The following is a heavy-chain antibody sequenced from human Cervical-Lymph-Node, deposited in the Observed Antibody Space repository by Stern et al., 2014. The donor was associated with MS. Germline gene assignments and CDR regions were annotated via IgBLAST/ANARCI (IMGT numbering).Heavy chain of an antibody. CDR3: TRDRKEMTVVRGTPYYYYYGMDV. D-gene: IGHD3-10*01. CDR1: GFTFSDYY. CDR2: ISTSGNII. Sequence: QVQLVESGGGLVKPGGSLRLSCAASGFTFSDYYMSWIRQAPGKGLEWDAYISTSGNIINSADSVKGRFTVSRDKAKNSLYLQMNSLRAEDTAVYYCTRDRKEMTVVRGTPYYYYYGMDVWGQGTTVTVSS. V-gene: IGHV3-11*01. J-gene: IGHJ6*02.